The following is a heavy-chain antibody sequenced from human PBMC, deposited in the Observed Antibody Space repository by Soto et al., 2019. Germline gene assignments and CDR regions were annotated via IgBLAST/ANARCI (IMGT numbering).Heavy chain of an antibody. CDR3: ARGRYCSSTSCYSAGYYYYYMDV. CDR2: ISSSGSTI. Sequence: GGSLRLSCAASGFTFSDYYMSWIRQAPGKGLEWVSYISSSGSTIYYADSVKGRFTISRDNAKNSLYLQMNSLRAEDTAVYYCARGRYCSSTSCYSAGYYYYYMDVWGKGTTVTVSS. V-gene: IGHV3-11*01. CDR1: GFTFSDYY. D-gene: IGHD2-2*01. J-gene: IGHJ6*03.